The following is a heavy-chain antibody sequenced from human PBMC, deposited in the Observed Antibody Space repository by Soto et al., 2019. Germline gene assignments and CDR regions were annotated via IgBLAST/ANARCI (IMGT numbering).Heavy chain of an antibody. V-gene: IGHV3-33*01. J-gene: IGHJ6*02. CDR1: GFTFSSYG. Sequence: QVQLVESGGGVVQPGRSLRLSCAVSGFTFSSYGMHWVRQAPGKGLEWVAVIWYDGSNKYYADSVKGRFTISRDDSKNTVFLQLNGRRAGDGVVYYGAREPGGPLYGMDVWGQGTTVTVSS. CDR3: AREPGGPLYGMDV. D-gene: IGHD3-16*01. CDR2: IWYDGSNK.